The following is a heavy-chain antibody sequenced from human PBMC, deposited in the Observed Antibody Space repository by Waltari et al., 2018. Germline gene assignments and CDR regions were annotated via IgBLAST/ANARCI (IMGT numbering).Heavy chain of an antibody. CDR1: GGSFSGYY. CDR3: ARGRGYYDSSGYYRAFYYFDY. CDR2: INHSGST. J-gene: IGHJ4*02. Sequence: QVQLQQWGAGLLKPSETLSLTCAVYGGSFSGYYWSWIRQPPGKGLEWIGEINHSGSTNYNPSLKSRVTKSVDTSTNQFSLKLSAVTAADTAVYYCARGRGYYDSSGYYRAFYYFDYWGQGTLVTVSS. D-gene: IGHD3-22*01. V-gene: IGHV4-34*01.